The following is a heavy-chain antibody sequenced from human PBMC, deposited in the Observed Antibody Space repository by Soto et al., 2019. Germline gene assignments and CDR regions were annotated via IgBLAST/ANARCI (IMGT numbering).Heavy chain of an antibody. Sequence: LVQSGAEVRRPGASVKVSCTAFGYILTGYSLHWVRQAPGQGLEWMGWIDPNSGATNSAERFHGRVSMTRDTSISAAYLELSSLRSDDTAVYYCARGYGSSPNMELRFGMDVWGQGTTISVSS. J-gene: IGHJ6*02. D-gene: IGHD5-18*01. CDR2: IDPNSGAT. CDR3: ARGYGSSPNMELRFGMDV. V-gene: IGHV1-2*02. CDR1: GYILTGYS.